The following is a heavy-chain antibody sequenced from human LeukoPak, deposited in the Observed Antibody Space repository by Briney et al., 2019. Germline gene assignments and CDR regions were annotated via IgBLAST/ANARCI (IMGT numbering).Heavy chain of an antibody. J-gene: IGHJ4*02. CDR3: ARVEYSGWNLEY. CDR1: GGSISSSSYY. CDR2: IYYSGST. D-gene: IGHD5-12*01. V-gene: IGHV4-39*01. Sequence: SETLSLTCAVSGGSISSSSYYWGWIRQPPGKGLEWIGSIYYSGSTYYNPSLKSRVTISVDTSKNQFSLKLSSVTAADTAVYYCARVEYSGWNLEYWGQGILVTVSS.